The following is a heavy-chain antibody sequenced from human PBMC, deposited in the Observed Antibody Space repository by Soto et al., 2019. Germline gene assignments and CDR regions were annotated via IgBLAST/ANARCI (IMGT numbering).Heavy chain of an antibody. V-gene: IGHV1-69*13. D-gene: IGHD6-19*01. J-gene: IGHJ4*02. CDR2: IIPIFGTA. CDR3: ARVPSVARGPFDY. Sequence: GASVKVSCKASGGTFSSYAISWVRQAPGQGLEWMGGIIPIFGTANYAQKFQGRVTITADESTSTAYMELSSLRSEDTAVYYCARVPSVARGPFDYWGQGTLVTVSS. CDR1: GGTFSSYA.